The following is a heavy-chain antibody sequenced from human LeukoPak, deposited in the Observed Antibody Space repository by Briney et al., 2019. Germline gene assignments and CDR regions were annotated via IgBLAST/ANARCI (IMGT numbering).Heavy chain of an antibody. V-gene: IGHV4-59*01. CDR1: GGSINSYY. CDR2: IYYSGSP. D-gene: IGHD3-22*01. CDR3: ARRPVDYSSSDHAFDV. Sequence: SETLSLTCTGTGGSINSYYWSWIRQPPGNGLEWTGDIYYSGSPDYSPSLKSRVTISVATSKTQFSLKMSSVTAADTAVYYCARRPVDYSSSDHAFDVWGPGTMVTVSS. J-gene: IGHJ3*01.